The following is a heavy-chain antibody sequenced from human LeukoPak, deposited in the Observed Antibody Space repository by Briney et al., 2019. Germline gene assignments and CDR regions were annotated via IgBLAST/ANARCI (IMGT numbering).Heavy chain of an antibody. D-gene: IGHD1-14*01. Sequence: PGGSLTLSCAASGFTFSGDAISWWGRPPAGGRQAVSAISGSDGNTYNADSVKGRFTISRDNSKNTLYLQMNSLRAEDTAVYYCAKGATLTTLDHWGQGTLVTVSS. CDR1: GFTFSGDA. CDR2: ISGSDGNT. CDR3: AKGATLTTLDH. V-gene: IGHV3-23*01. J-gene: IGHJ4*02.